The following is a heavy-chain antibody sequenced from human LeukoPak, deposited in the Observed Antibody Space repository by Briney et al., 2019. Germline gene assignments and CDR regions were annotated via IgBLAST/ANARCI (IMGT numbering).Heavy chain of an antibody. Sequence: PGGSLRLSCAASGFTFSSYSMNWVRQAPGKGLEWVSSISSSSSYIYYADSVKGRFTISRDNAKNSLYLQMDSLRAEDTAVYYCARADFFSYGYYDYWGQGTLVTVSS. CDR1: GFTFSSYS. J-gene: IGHJ4*02. D-gene: IGHD5-18*01. V-gene: IGHV3-21*01. CDR2: ISSSSSYI. CDR3: ARADFFSYGYYDY.